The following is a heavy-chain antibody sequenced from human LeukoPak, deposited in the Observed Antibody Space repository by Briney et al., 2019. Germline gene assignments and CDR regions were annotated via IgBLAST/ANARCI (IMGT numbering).Heavy chain of an antibody. CDR1: GFTFSNYG. J-gene: IGHJ4*02. V-gene: IGHV3-30*02. CDR3: AKDRWGIFGVVIGLDPDY. CDR2: IRYDGSNK. D-gene: IGHD3-3*01. Sequence: GGSLRLSCAASGFTFSNYGMHWVRQAPGKGLEWVEFIRYDGSNKYYADSVKGRFTISRDNSKNTLYLQMNSLRAEDTAVYYCAKDRWGIFGVVIGLDPDYWSQGTLVTVSS.